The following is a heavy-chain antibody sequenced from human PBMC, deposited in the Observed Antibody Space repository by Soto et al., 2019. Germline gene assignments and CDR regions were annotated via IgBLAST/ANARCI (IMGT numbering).Heavy chain of an antibody. CDR2: VFYTGFT. J-gene: IGHJ4*02. D-gene: IGHD1-20*01. Sequence: KPSETLSLTCAVSGASISGSYYYWAWLRQSPGKGPEWLGSVFYTGFTSYNPSLESRVSVSVDTSKSQFSLKLSAVTAADTAVYYCATSQKGYNWNYFDHWGQGALVTVSS. CDR3: ATSQKGYNWNYFDH. CDR1: GASISGSYYY. V-gene: IGHV4-39*01.